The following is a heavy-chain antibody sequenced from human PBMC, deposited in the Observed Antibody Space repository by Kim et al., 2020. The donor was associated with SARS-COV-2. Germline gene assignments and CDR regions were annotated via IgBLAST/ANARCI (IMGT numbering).Heavy chain of an antibody. CDR1: GYTFKTSW. CDR3: ARAARPDCYTCWFDS. J-gene: IGHJ5*01. CDR2: IFPGDSHT. D-gene: IGHD2-21*02. Sequence: GASLKISCQASGYTFKTSWIAWVRQMPGKGLEWTGIIFPGDSHTTYSPSFQGQVTISVDKSTNRSHLQWHGLKASDTATYYCARAARPDCYTCWFDSWGQGTLVTVSS. V-gene: IGHV5-51*01.